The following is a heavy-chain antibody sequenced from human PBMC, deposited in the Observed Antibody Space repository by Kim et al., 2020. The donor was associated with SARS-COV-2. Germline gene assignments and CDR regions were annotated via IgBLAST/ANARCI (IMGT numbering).Heavy chain of an antibody. CDR3: ARLRPLVRGVILIYYYYGMDV. CDR2: IYYSGST. Sequence: SETLSLTCTVSGGSISSSSYYWGWIRQPPGKGLEWIGSIYYSGSTYYNPSLKSRVTISVDTSKNQFSLKLSSVTAADTAVYYCARLRPLVRGVILIYYYYGMDVWGQGTTVTVSS. V-gene: IGHV4-39*01. D-gene: IGHD3-10*01. CDR1: GGSISSSSYY. J-gene: IGHJ6*02.